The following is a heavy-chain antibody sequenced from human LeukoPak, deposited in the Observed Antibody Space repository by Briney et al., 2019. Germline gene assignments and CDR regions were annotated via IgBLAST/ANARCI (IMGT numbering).Heavy chain of an antibody. CDR1: GGSISSYY. D-gene: IGHD2-15*01. V-gene: IGHV4-59*01. CDR3: ARVQRYCSGGSCYRGGFDY. J-gene: IGHJ4*02. Sequence: SETLSLTCTVSGGSISSYYWSWIRQPPGKGLEWIGYIYYSGSTNYNPSLKSRVTISVDTSKNQFSLKLSSVTAADTAVYYCARVQRYCSGGSCYRGGFDYWGQGTLVTVSS. CDR2: IYYSGST.